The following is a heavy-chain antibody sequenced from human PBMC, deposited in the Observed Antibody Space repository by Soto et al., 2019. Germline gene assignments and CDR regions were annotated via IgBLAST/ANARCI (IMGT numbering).Heavy chain of an antibody. V-gene: IGHV4-31*03. CDR2: ISYSGSS. Sequence: NPSETLSLTCTVSGGSNIRDGYYWSWIRQHPGKGLEWIAYISYSGSSYSNPSLKSRVTISADTSKNQFSPRLTSVTAADTAVYFCARATPVGSADFWGQGTLVTVSS. D-gene: IGHD3-10*01. J-gene: IGHJ4*02. CDR1: GGSNIRDGYY. CDR3: ARATPVGSADF.